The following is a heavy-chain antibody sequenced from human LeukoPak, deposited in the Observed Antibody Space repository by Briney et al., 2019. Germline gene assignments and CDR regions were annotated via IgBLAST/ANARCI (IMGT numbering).Heavy chain of an antibody. CDR3: ARDYGGSPSLFDY. CDR1: GYTFTLYY. CDR2: INPSGGST. V-gene: IGHV1-46*01. D-gene: IGHD4-23*01. Sequence: EASVKVSCKASGYTFTLYYMHWVRQAPGQGLEWMGIINPSGGSTTYAQKFQGRVTMTRDTSTSTVYMELSSLRSEDTTVYYCARDYGGSPSLFDYWGQGTLVTVSS. J-gene: IGHJ4*02.